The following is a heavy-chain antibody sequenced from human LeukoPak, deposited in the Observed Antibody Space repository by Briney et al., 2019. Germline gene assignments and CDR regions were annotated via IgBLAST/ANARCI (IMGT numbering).Heavy chain of an antibody. J-gene: IGHJ5*02. CDR1: GFDFSSYA. V-gene: IGHV1-46*01. CDR3: ARDKEMATIMDWFDP. Sequence: PGRSLRLSCAASGFDFSSYAMHWVRQAPGQGLEWMGIINPSGGSTSYAQKFQGRVTMTRDTSTSTVYMELSSLRSEDTAVYYCARDKEMATIMDWFDPWGQGTLVTVSS. D-gene: IGHD5-24*01. CDR2: INPSGGST.